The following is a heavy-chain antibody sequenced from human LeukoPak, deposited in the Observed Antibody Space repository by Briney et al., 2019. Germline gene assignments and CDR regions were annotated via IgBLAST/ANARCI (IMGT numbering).Heavy chain of an antibody. D-gene: IGHD3-10*01. V-gene: IGHV4-39*01. CDR3: ARHVGFITLVRGVINNNWFDP. CDR2: ITYSGSP. J-gene: IGHJ5*02. Sequence: SETLSLTCTVSGGSITSNSYYWGWIRQPPGKGLEWIGSITYSGSPYYNPSLKSRVTISVDTSKKQFSLKLSSVTAADTAVYYCARHVGFITLVRGVINNNWFDPWGQGTLVTVSS. CDR1: GGSITSNSYY.